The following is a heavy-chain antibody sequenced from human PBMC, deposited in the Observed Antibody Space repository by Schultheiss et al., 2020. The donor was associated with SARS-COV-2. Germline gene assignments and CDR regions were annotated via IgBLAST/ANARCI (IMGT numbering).Heavy chain of an antibody. V-gene: IGHV3-30*07. CDR2: ISYDGSNK. CDR1: GFTFSSYA. Sequence: GGSLRLSCAASGFTFSSYAMHWVRQAPGKGLEWVAVISYDGSNKYYADSVKGRFTISRDNSKNTLYLQMNSLRAEDTAVYYCTTDSHAFDIWGQGTMVTVSS. J-gene: IGHJ3*02. CDR3: TTDSHAFDI.